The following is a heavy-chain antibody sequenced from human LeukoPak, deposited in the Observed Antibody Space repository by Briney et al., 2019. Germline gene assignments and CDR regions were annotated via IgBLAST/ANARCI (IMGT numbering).Heavy chain of an antibody. Sequence: GASVKVSCKASGYTFTSYGISWVRQAPGQGLEWMGWINIYNDNTNYAQKFQGRVTMTTDTSTSTAYMELRSLRSDDTAVYYCAREDGFGGIGSYYYYMDVWGKGTTVTVSS. D-gene: IGHD3-10*01. CDR3: AREDGFGGIGSYYYYMDV. V-gene: IGHV1-18*01. CDR1: GYTFTSYG. J-gene: IGHJ6*03. CDR2: INIYNDNT.